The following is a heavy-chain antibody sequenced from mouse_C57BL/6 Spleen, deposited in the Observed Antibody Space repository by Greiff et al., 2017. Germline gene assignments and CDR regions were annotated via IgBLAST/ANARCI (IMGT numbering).Heavy chain of an antibody. Sequence: EVQLVASGGGLVKPGGSLKLSCAASGFTFSDYGMHWVRQAPEKGLEWVAYISSGRSTIYYADTVKGRFTISRDNAKTTLFLQMTSLRSEDTAMYYCARGTTVVATDFDYWGQGTTLTVSS. CDR1: GFTFSDYG. CDR3: ARGTTVVATDFDY. V-gene: IGHV5-17*01. D-gene: IGHD1-1*01. J-gene: IGHJ2*01. CDR2: ISSGRSTI.